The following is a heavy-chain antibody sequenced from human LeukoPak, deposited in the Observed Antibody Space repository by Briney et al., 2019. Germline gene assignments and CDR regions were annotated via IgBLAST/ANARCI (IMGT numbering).Heavy chain of an antibody. J-gene: IGHJ4*02. CDR3: AKDLGDYYGSGSYHY. CDR2: ISYDGSNK. Sequence: GGSLRLSCAASGFTFSSYGMHWVRQAPGKGLVWVAVISYDGSNKYYADSVKGRFTISRDNSKNTLYLQMNSLRAEDTAVYYCAKDLGDYYGSGSYHYWGQGTLVTVSS. CDR1: GFTFSSYG. V-gene: IGHV3-30*18. D-gene: IGHD3-10*01.